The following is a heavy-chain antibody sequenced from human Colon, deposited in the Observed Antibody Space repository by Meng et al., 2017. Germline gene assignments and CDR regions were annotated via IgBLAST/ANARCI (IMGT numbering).Heavy chain of an antibody. D-gene: IGHD5-12*01. CDR2: INHSGST. J-gene: IGHJ5*02. Sequence: GHLQLCGEGLLKPSGTLSLTCAGYGGSFSGYYWSSIRQPPGKGLEWIGEINHSGSTNSNPSLKSRVTISVDTSKNQFSLKLSSVTAADTAVYYCARGRYSGYLPWGQGTLVTVSS. V-gene: IGHV4-34*01. CDR3: ARGRYSGYLP. CDR1: GGSFSGYY.